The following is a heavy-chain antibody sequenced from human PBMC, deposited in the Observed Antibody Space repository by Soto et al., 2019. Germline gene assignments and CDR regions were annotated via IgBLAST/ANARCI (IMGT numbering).Heavy chain of an antibody. J-gene: IGHJ6*02. CDR1: GFSLSTTGVA. CDR3: VQSRCGGDCLQSYSSHSYYGLDV. D-gene: IGHD2-21*01. CDR2: LYWDDDK. V-gene: IGHV2-5*02. Sequence: QITLKESGPTLVKPTQTLTLTCTFSGFSLSTTGVAVGWIRQPPGKALEWLALLYWDDDKRYSPSLKSRLTITKDPSKNQVVLTTTCMDPVDTATSYCVQSRCGGDCLQSYSSHSYYGLDVWGQGTTVTVSS.